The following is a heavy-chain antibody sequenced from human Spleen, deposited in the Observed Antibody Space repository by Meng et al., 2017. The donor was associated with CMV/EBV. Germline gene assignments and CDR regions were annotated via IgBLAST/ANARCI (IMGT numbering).Heavy chain of an antibody. V-gene: IGHV2-5*01. CDR3: AHSRPEIASDAYFDY. Sequence: FSLSTPGEAVGWIRQPPGKALEWLALIYWFDDKRYSPFLKSRLTITKDSSKNQVVITMTNMDPVDTATYYCAHSRPEIASDAYFDYWGQGKQVTVSS. CDR2: IYWFDDK. D-gene: IGHD5-24*01. CDR1: FSLSTPGEA. J-gene: IGHJ4*02.